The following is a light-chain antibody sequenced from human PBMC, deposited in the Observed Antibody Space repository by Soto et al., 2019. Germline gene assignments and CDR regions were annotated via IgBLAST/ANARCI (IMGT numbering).Light chain of an antibody. Sequence: QSALTQPGSVSGAPGQSVTISCSGTSRDVGAYNVVSWYQQLPGKAPKLLIYGVRNRPSGLSYRFSGSNSGNTASLTISSLLPEDEDDYYCSSFSSSTNVVFGGGTKVTVL. V-gene: IGLV2-14*01. CDR2: GVR. J-gene: IGLJ2*01. CDR1: SRDVGAYNV. CDR3: SSFSSSTNVV.